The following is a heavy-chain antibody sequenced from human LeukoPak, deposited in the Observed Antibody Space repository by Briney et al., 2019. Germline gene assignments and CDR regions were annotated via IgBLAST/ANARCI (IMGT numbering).Heavy chain of an antibody. CDR2: IYYSGST. CDR3: ARDTFGGVIAN. CDR1: GGSISSSSYY. D-gene: IGHD3-16*02. Sequence: PSETLSLTCTVSGGSISSSSYYWGWIRQPPGKGLEWIGSIYYSGSTYYNPSLKSRVTISVDTSKNQFSLKLSSVTAADTAVYYCARDTFGGVIANWGQGTLVTVSS. J-gene: IGHJ4*02. V-gene: IGHV4-39*07.